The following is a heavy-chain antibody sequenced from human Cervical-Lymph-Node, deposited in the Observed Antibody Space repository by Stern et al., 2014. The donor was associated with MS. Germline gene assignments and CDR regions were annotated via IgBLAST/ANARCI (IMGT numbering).Heavy chain of an antibody. J-gene: IGHJ4*02. CDR2: INPSPGTT. Sequence: VQLVHSGAEVKKPGASVKVSCMASGYSFTSYFLNWVRPAPGQGLEWMGIINPSPGTTNYAQKFQGRVVMTSDTSTGPVYMELSSLRSEDTAVYYCARDEGADYWGQGTLVTVSS. CDR3: ARDEGADY. V-gene: IGHV1-46*01. CDR1: GYSFTSYF.